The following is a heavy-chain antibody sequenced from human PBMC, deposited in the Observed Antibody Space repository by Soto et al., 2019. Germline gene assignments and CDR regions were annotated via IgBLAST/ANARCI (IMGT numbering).Heavy chain of an antibody. CDR2: IKSKTDGGTT. Sequence: PGGSLRLSCAASGFIFSDAWINWVRQAPGKGLEWVGRIKSKTDGGTTDFAAPVKGRFAISRDDSRDVVYMEMYSLKTDYTAFYFCTTDSLFTGQLVRMDNWGHGTLVNVSS. J-gene: IGHJ4*01. V-gene: IGHV3-15*07. D-gene: IGHD3-9*01. CDR3: TTDSLFTGQLVRMDN. CDR1: GFIFSDAW.